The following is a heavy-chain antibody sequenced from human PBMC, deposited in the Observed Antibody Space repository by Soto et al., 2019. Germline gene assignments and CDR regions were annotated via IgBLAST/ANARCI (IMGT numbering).Heavy chain of an antibody. J-gene: IGHJ4*02. CDR2: IIPIFGTA. V-gene: IGHV1-69*06. CDR3: ARASNHRLFRELSSPFVF. D-gene: IGHD3-10*01. CDR1: GGSFSSYA. Sequence: SVKVSCKASGGSFSSYAISWVRQAPGQGLEWMGGIIPIFGTANYAQKFQGRVTITADKSTSTAYMELSSLRSEDTAVYYCARASNHRLFRELSSPFVFWCQGPLVTVFS.